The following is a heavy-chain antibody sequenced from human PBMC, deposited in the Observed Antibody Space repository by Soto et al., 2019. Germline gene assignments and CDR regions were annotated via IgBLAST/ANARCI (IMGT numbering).Heavy chain of an antibody. D-gene: IGHD2-2*01. V-gene: IGHV3-15*01. J-gene: IGHJ6*02. Sequence: ELQLVESGGGLVKPGGSLRLSCAASGFSFRNAWMSWVRQAPGKGLEWVGHIKSQGDGGTRDYAAPVKGRFTISRDDSKNTLFLQMNSLKNEDTAVYFCTTDLQACCDGTTCYAGNYYYDDMDVWGQGTTVTVSS. CDR3: TTDLQACCDGTTCYAGNYYYDDMDV. CDR1: GFSFRNAW. CDR2: IKSQGDGGTR.